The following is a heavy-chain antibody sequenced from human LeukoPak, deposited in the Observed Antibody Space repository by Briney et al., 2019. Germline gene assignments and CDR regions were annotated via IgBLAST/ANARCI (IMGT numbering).Heavy chain of an antibody. Sequence: VASAKVSCKASGYIFTTYFIHWVRQAPGQGLEWMGWINQNNGDTNYVQKFQGRVTMARDTSISTAYTELTRLRSDDTAVYYCAREGGYDILTDYQDYWGQGTLVTVYS. J-gene: IGHJ4*02. V-gene: IGHV1-2*02. CDR2: INQNNGDT. CDR1: GYIFTTYF. D-gene: IGHD3-9*01. CDR3: AREGGYDILTDYQDY.